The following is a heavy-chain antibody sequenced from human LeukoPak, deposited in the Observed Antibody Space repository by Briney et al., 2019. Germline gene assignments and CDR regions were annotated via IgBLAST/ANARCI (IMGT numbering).Heavy chain of an antibody. CDR1: GFSVSSNY. J-gene: IGHJ4*02. V-gene: IGHV3-53*01. Sequence: GGSLRLSCAASGFSVSSNYMSWVRQAPGKGLEWVSVIDNGGNTYYADSVKGRFTISRDNSKNTLYLQINSLIAEDTAVYYCARDGSARSLGNWGQGTLVSVSS. D-gene: IGHD6-6*01. CDR2: IDNGGNT. CDR3: ARDGSARSLGN.